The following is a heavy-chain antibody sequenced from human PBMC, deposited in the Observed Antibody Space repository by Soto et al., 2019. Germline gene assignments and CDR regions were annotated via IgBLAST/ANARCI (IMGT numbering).Heavy chain of an antibody. D-gene: IGHD5-18*01. J-gene: IGHJ5*02. CDR3: ARDLGIQRQYNWFDP. CDR2: IYTSGST. Sequence: SETLSLTCTVSGGSISSYYWSWIRQPAGKGLEWIGRIYTSGSTNYNPSLKSRVTMSVDTSKNQFSLKLSSVTAADTAVYYCARDLGIQRQYNWFDPWGQGTLVTVSS. CDR1: GGSISSYY. V-gene: IGHV4-4*07.